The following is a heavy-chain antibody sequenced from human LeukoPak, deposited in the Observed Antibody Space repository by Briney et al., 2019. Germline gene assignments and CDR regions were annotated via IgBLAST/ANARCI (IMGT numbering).Heavy chain of an antibody. Sequence: SETLSLTCAVYGGSFSGFYWSWIRQPPGKGLELIGDINHSGSTNYNPSLKSRVTISLDTSKNQFSLRLSSVTAADTAVYYCARKRRGYYFDYWGQGPPVTVSS. CDR1: GGSFSGFY. V-gene: IGHV4-34*01. CDR2: INHSGST. J-gene: IGHJ4*02. CDR3: ARKRRGYYFDY. D-gene: IGHD5-24*01.